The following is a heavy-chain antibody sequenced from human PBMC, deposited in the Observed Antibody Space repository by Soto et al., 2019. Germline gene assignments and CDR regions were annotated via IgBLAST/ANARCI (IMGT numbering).Heavy chain of an antibody. CDR1: GGSISSSSYY. CDR2: IYYSGST. D-gene: IGHD3-10*01. V-gene: IGHV4-39*07. CDR3: AREDGWFGIYAHYFDY. J-gene: IGHJ4*02. Sequence: SETLSLTCTVSGGSISSSSYYWGWIRQPPGKGLEWIGSIYYSGSTYYNPSLKSRVTISVDTSKNQFSLKLSSVTAADTAVYYCAREDGWFGIYAHYFDYWGQGTLVTVSS.